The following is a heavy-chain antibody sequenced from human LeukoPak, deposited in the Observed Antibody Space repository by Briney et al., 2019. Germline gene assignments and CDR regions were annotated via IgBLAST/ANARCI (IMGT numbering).Heavy chain of an antibody. J-gene: IGHJ4*02. CDR2: IKQDGSDK. CDR1: GFTFSSYW. V-gene: IGHV3-7*05. CDR3: ARDGIDY. Sequence: GGSLRLSCSASGFTFSSYWMSWVRQAPGKGLEWVANIKQDGSDKYYVDSVKGRFTISRDNVKNSVYLQMNSLRVEDTAVYYCARDGIDYWGQGTLVTVSS.